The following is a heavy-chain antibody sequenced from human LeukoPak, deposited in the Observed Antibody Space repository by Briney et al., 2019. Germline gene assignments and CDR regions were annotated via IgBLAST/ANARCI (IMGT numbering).Heavy chain of an antibody. J-gene: IGHJ5*02. CDR1: GGSISSGSYY. CDR3: ARSVIAARTLVA. CDR2: IYTSGST. D-gene: IGHD6-6*01. Sequence: SETLSLTCTVPGGSISSGSYYWSWIRQPAGKGLEWIGRIYTSGSTNYNPSLKSRVTISVDTSKNQFSLKLSSVTAADTAVYYCARSVIAARTLVAWGQGTLVTVSS. V-gene: IGHV4-61*02.